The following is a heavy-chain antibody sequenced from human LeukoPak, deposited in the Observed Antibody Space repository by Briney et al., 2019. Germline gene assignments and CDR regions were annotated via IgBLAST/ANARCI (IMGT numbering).Heavy chain of an antibody. J-gene: IGHJ6*02. CDR2: IIPIFGTA. V-gene: IGHV1-69*13. Sequence: GASVKVSCKASGYTFTSYAMHWVRQAPGQGLEWMGGIIPIFGTANYAQKFQGRVTITADESTSTAYMELSSLRSEDTAVYYCARAEVTTSHYYYGMDVWGQGTTVTVSS. D-gene: IGHD4-11*01. CDR1: GYTFTSYA. CDR3: ARAEVTTSHYYYGMDV.